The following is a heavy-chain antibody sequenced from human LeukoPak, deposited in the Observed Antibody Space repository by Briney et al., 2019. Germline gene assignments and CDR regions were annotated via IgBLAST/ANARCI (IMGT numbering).Heavy chain of an antibody. D-gene: IGHD4-17*01. Sequence: GSLRLSCAVSGFTVSSNYMSWVRQPPGKGLEWVSVSYGGGSTYYADSVKGRVTISRHDSRDTLYLQMNSLRVEDTAVYYCARDRYGDYRHPDTPLYYFDYWGQGTLVTVSS. CDR1: GFTVSSNY. CDR3: ARDRYGDYRHPDTPLYYFDY. CDR2: SYGGGST. V-gene: IGHV3-53*04. J-gene: IGHJ4*02.